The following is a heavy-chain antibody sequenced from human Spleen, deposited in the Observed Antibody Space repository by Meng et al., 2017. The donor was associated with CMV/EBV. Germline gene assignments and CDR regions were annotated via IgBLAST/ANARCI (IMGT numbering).Heavy chain of an antibody. Sequence: GESLKISCAASGFTFGSYSMNWVRQAPGKGLEWVSYISTSSSSIYYADSVKGRFTISRDNAKNSLYLQMNSLRAEDTAVYYCARGTQGYYYDSNGYPADWGQGTLVTVSS. D-gene: IGHD3-22*01. CDR2: ISTSSSSI. CDR3: ARGTQGYYYDSNGYPAD. CDR1: GFTFGSYS. V-gene: IGHV3-48*04. J-gene: IGHJ4*02.